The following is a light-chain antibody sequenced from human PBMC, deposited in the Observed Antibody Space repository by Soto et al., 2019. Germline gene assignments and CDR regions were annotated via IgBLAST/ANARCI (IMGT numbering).Light chain of an antibody. J-gene: IGLJ1*01. CDR3: CSYASTSTPLF. CDR2: EGS. V-gene: IGLV2-23*01. CDR1: SSDVGSDNL. Sequence: QSVLTHPASVSGSPGQSITISCTGTSSDVGSDNLVSWYQQHPGKAPKLIIYEGSKRPSGVSNRFSGSKSGNTASLTISGLQDEDEADYYCCSYASTSTPLFFGTWTKVTVL.